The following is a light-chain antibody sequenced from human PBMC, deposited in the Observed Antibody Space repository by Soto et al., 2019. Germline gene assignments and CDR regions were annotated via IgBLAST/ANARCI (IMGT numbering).Light chain of an antibody. Sequence: DIQMTQSPSSLSASVGDRVTITCRVSQSISSYLNWYQQKPGKAPKVLIYAASNLQSGVPSRFSGSGSGTGFTLTISSLQPEDFATYYCQQSYSTPITFGQGTRLEIE. CDR3: QQSYSTPIT. CDR2: AAS. V-gene: IGKV1-39*01. CDR1: QSISSY. J-gene: IGKJ5*01.